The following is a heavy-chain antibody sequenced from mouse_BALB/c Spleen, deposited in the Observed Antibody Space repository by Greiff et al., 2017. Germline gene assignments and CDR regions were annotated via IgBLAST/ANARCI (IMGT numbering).Heavy chain of an antibody. V-gene: IGHV3-8*02. J-gene: IGHJ4*01. CDR3: ARCYYGYEGYAMDY. CDR1: GDSITSGY. D-gene: IGHD2-2*01. CDR2: ISYSGST. Sequence: EVQLVESGPSLVKPSQTLSLTCSVTGDSITSGYWNWIRKFPGNKLEYMGYISYSGSTYYNPSLKSRISITRDTSKNQYYLQLNSVTTEDTATYYCARCYYGYEGYAMDYWGQGTSVTVSS.